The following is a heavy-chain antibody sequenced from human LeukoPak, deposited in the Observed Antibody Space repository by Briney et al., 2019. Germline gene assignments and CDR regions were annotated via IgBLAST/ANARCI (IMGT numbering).Heavy chain of an antibody. D-gene: IGHD6-6*01. CDR3: AKDGSSSNYYFGMDV. CDR2: ISDDGTDK. Sequence: GGSLRLSCAASGFTFSSYDMHWVRQAPGKGLEWVARISDDGTDKYYVDSLKGRVSISRDNSKNTLSLQMNSLRVEDTAVYYCAKDGSSSNYYFGMDVWGQGTTVIVS. J-gene: IGHJ6*02. CDR1: GFTFSSYD. V-gene: IGHV3-30*18.